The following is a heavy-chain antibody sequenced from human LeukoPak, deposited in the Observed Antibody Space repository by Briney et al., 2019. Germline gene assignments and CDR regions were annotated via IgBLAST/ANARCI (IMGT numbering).Heavy chain of an antibody. D-gene: IGHD3-22*01. V-gene: IGHV3-11*01. CDR3: VRGAPLYDSSGYCYDY. Sequence: PGGSLRLSCAASGLTFSDYYMSWIRQAPGKGLEWVSYISSSGSTIYYADSVKGRFTISRDNAKSSLYLQMNSLRAEDTAVYYCVRGAPLYDSSGYCYDYWGQGTLVTVSS. CDR1: GLTFSDYY. CDR2: ISSSGSTI. J-gene: IGHJ4*02.